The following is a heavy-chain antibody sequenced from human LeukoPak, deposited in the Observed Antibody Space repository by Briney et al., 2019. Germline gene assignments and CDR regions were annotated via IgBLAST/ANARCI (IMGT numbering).Heavy chain of an antibody. CDR2: ISWNSGSI. Sequence: PGGSLRLSCAASGFTFDDYAMHWVRQTPGKGLEWVSGISWNSGSIGYADSVKGRFTISRDNAKNSLYLQMNSLRAEDTALYYCAKDIKRYGYGDYIPGIFDYWGQGTLVTVSS. V-gene: IGHV3-9*01. CDR1: GFTFDDYA. J-gene: IGHJ4*02. D-gene: IGHD4-17*01. CDR3: AKDIKRYGYGDYIPGIFDY.